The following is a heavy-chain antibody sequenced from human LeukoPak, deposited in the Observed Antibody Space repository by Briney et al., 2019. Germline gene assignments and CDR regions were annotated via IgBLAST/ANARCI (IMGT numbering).Heavy chain of an antibody. J-gene: IGHJ4*02. V-gene: IGHV4-59*01. D-gene: IGHD5-18*01. CDR1: AGSISTYH. CDR3: ARDKQHSYGRYFDH. Sequence: SETMSLTCTVSAGSISTYHWNWIRKSPEKGLEWIGYMLSTGNSNYNPSFKSRVSISVDMSRNQIVLYLNSVTAADTAVYFCARDKQHSYGRYFDHWGQGILVTVSA. CDR2: MLSTGNS.